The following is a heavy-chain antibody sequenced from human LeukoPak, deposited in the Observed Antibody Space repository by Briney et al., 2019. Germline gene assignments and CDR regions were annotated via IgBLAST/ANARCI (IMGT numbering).Heavy chain of an antibody. CDR1: GFTFSSYS. V-gene: IGHV3-21*01. CDR3: AREGFSDYYDSSGYFDY. CDR2: ISSSSSYI. D-gene: IGHD3-22*01. J-gene: IGHJ4*02. Sequence: GGSLRLSCAASGFTFSSYSMNWVRQAPGKGLEWVSSISSSSSYIYYADSVKGRFTISRDNAKNSLYLQMNGLRAEDTAVYYCAREGFSDYYDSSGYFDYWGQGTLVTVSS.